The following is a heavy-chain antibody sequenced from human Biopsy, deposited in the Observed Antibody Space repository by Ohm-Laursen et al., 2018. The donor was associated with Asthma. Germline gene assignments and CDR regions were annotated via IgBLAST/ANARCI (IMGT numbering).Heavy chain of an antibody. V-gene: IGHV3-7*01. CDR1: EFSVSSSY. J-gene: IGHJ4*02. CDR3: AREGVAGTHIED. Sequence: SLRLSCAASEFSVSSSYMSWVRQVPGKGLEWVANIKHDGSEKNHVDSLKGRFTISRDNAKNSLYLQMNSLRAEDTAVYYCAREGVAGTHIEDWGQGTLVTVSS. CDR2: IKHDGSEK. D-gene: IGHD6-19*01.